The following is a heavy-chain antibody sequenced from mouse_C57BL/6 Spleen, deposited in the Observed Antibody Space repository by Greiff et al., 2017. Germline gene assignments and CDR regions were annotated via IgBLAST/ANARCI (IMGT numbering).Heavy chain of an antibody. J-gene: IGHJ1*03. CDR2: ITPNNGGT. Sequence: VQLQQSGPELVKPGASVKISCKASGYTFTDYYMNWVKQSHGKSLEWIGDITPNNGGTSYNQKFKGKATLTVDKSSSTAYMELRSLTSEDSAVYDCARSFGYYWYFDGWGTGTTVTVSS. CDR1: GYTFTDYY. D-gene: IGHD2-2*01. V-gene: IGHV1-26*01. CDR3: ARSFGYYWYFDG.